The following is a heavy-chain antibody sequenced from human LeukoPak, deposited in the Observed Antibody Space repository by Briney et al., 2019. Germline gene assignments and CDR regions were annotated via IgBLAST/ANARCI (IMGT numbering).Heavy chain of an antibody. CDR3: ASGSSSSFGYFDY. D-gene: IGHD6-6*01. CDR1: GGTFSSYA. V-gene: IGHV1-69*04. Sequence: ASVKVSCKASGGTFSSYAISWVRQAPGQGLEWMGRIIPILGIANYAQKFQGRVTITADKSTSTAYLELSSLRSEDTAVYYCASGSSSSFGYFDYWGQGTLVTVSS. J-gene: IGHJ4*02. CDR2: IIPILGIA.